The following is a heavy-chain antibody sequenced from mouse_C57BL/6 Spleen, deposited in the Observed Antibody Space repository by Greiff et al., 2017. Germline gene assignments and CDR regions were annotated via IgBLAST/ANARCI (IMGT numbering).Heavy chain of an antibody. J-gene: IGHJ2*01. D-gene: IGHD1-1*01. CDR3: ARGGSSPYFDY. V-gene: IGHV1-80*01. CDR1: GYAFSSYW. Sequence: VQLQESGAELVKPGASVKISCKASGYAFSSYWMNWVKQRPGKGLEWIGQIYPGDGDTNYNGKFKGKATLTADKSSSTAYMQLSSLTSEDSAVYFCARGGSSPYFDYWGQGTTLTVSS. CDR2: IYPGDGDT.